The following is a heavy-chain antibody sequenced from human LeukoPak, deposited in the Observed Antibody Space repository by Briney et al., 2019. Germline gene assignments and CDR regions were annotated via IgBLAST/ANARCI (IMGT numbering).Heavy chain of an antibody. D-gene: IGHD2-15*01. Sequence: GRSLRLSCAASGFTFSSYAMHWVRQAPGKGLEWVAVISYDGSNKYYADSLKGRFTVSRDNANNSLFLHMDSLRADDTAVYYCARLVQVAHFDSWGQGALVTVSS. CDR1: GFTFSSYA. J-gene: IGHJ4*02. CDR3: ARLVQVAHFDS. V-gene: IGHV3-30-3*01. CDR2: ISYDGSNK.